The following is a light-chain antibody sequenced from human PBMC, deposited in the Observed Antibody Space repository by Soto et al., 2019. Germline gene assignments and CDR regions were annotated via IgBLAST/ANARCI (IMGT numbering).Light chain of an antibody. J-gene: IGKJ1*01. CDR3: QQYNSYWGA. V-gene: IGKV1-39*01. CDR1: QSVSTY. CDR2: GAS. Sequence: DIQMTQSPYSLSTSVGDRVTITCRTSQSVSTYLNWYQQRPGKAPKLLIYGASSLQSGVPSRFSGSGSGTHFTLTISSLQPEDFATYYCQQYNSYWGAFGQGTKVDIK.